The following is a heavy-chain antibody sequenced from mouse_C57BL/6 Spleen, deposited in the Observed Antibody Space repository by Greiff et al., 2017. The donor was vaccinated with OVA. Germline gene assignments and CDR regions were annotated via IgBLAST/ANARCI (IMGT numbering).Heavy chain of an antibody. D-gene: IGHD1-1*01. CDR1: GFTFSGYY. J-gene: IGHJ4*01. Sequence: EVKLVESEGGLVQPGSSMKLSCTASGFTFSGYYMAWVRQVPEKGLEWVANINYDGSSTYYLDSLKSRFIISRDNAKNILYLQMSSLKSEDTATYYCARGGYGSSAMDYWGQGTSVTVSS. CDR2: INYDGSST. CDR3: ARGGYGSSAMDY. V-gene: IGHV5-16*01.